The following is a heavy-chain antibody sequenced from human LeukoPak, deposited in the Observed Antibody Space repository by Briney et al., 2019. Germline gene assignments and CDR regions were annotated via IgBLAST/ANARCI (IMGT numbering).Heavy chain of an antibody. Sequence: PGGSLRLSCAASGFTFSSYAMSWVRQAPGKGLEWVSAISGSGGSTYYADSVKGRFTISRDNSKNTLYLQMNSLRAEDTAVYYCAKDVPRYCSGGSCYSLAFDIWGQGTMVTVSS. CDR2: ISGSGGST. CDR1: GFTFSSYA. CDR3: AKDVPRYCSGGSCYSLAFDI. V-gene: IGHV3-23*01. J-gene: IGHJ3*02. D-gene: IGHD2-15*01.